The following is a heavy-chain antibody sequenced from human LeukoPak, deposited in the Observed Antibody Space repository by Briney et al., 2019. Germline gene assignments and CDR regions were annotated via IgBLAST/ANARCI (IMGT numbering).Heavy chain of an antibody. V-gene: IGHV4-38-2*02. Sequence: SETLSLTCTVSGYSISSGYYWGWIRQPPGKGLEWIGSIYHSGSTYYNPSLKSRVTMSVDTSKNQFSLKLSSVTAADTAVYYCARGITMARGVTTVNWFDPWGQGTLVTVSS. J-gene: IGHJ5*02. CDR3: ARGITMARGVTTVNWFDP. CDR1: GYSISSGYY. D-gene: IGHD3-10*01. CDR2: IYHSGST.